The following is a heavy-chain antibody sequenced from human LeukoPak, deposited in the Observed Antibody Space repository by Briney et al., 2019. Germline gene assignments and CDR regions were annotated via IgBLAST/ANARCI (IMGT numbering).Heavy chain of an antibody. V-gene: IGHV1-18*01. CDR3: ARGSRQNYYDGSGYYSRSIYYYYGMDV. D-gene: IGHD3-22*01. CDR1: GYTLTSYG. CDR2: ISAYNGNT. Sequence: GASVKVSCKASGYTLTSYGISWVRQAPGQGLEWMGWISAYNGNTNYAQKLQGRVTMTTDTSTSTAYMELRSLRSDDTAVYYCARGSRQNYYDGSGYYSRSIYYYYGMDVWGQGTTVTVSS. J-gene: IGHJ6*02.